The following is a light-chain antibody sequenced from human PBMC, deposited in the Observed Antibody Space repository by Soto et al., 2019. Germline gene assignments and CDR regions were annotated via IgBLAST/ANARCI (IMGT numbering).Light chain of an antibody. Sequence: QSALTQPASVSGSPGQSITISCTGTSSDVGAYDFVSWYQHSPCKAPKLVTFDVTHRPPGISDRFSGSKSANTASLTISGLQAADEAFYYCSSYTTRSTLGFGGGTKLTVL. J-gene: IGLJ2*01. V-gene: IGLV2-14*01. CDR3: SSYTTRSTLG. CDR1: SSDVGAYDF. CDR2: DVT.